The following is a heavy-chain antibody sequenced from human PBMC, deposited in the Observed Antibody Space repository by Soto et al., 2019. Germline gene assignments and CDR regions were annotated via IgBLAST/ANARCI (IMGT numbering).Heavy chain of an antibody. CDR1: GGSISSYY. Sequence: SEILSLTCTVSGGSISSYYWTWIRQPPGKGLEWIGYSYHSGSTNYNPSLKSRVTISVDTSKNQFSLKLSSVTAADTAVYYCASRSGSKGGFDYWGQGTLVTVSS. CDR2: SYHSGST. V-gene: IGHV4-59*01. J-gene: IGHJ4*02. D-gene: IGHD1-26*01. CDR3: ASRSGSKGGFDY.